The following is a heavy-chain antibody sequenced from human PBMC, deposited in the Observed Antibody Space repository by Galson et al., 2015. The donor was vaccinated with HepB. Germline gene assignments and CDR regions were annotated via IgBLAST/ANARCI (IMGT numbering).Heavy chain of an antibody. CDR1: GYTFTDYG. Sequence: SVKVSCKASGYTFTDYGVSWVRQAPGQGLEWMGWISAYNGSTNYAQRFQGRVTMTIDTSTNTVYMELTSLSSDDTALYYCARDRSSSSHWGQGTLVTVS. J-gene: IGHJ4*02. CDR3: ARDRSSSSH. V-gene: IGHV1-18*01. D-gene: IGHD6-6*01. CDR2: ISAYNGST.